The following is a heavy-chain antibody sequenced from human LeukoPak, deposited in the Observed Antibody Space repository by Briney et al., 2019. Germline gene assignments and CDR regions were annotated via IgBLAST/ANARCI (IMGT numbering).Heavy chain of an antibody. CDR1: GYTFTSYG. Sequence: ASVKVSCKASGYTFTSYGISWVRQAPGQGLEWMGWISAYNGNTNYAQKLQGRVTMTTDTSTSTAYMELRSLRSDDTAVYYCARVHSSGPIYYHGMDVWGQGTTVTVSS. CDR3: ARVHSSGPIYYHGMDV. J-gene: IGHJ6*02. V-gene: IGHV1-18*01. CDR2: ISAYNGNT. D-gene: IGHD6-19*01.